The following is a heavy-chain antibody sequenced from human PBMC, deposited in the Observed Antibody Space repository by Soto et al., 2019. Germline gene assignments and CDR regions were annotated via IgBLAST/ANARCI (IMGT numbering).Heavy chain of an antibody. CDR1: GYTFTGYY. CDR3: ARVKVVVVAATREYYFDY. J-gene: IGHJ4*02. CDR2: INPNSGGT. V-gene: IGHV1-2*02. D-gene: IGHD2-15*01. Sequence: ASLKVSCKASGYTFTGYYMHWVRQAPGQGLEWMGWINPNSGGTNYAQKFQGRVTMTRDTSISTAYMELSRLRSDDTAVYYCARVKVVVVAATREYYFDYWGQGTLVTVSS.